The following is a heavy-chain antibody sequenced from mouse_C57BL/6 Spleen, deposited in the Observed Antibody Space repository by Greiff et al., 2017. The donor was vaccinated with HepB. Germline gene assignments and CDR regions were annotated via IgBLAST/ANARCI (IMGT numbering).Heavy chain of an antibody. CDR2: IYPRSGNT. Sequence: QVQLKESGAELARPGASVKLSCKASGYTFTSYGISWVKQRTGQGLEWIGEIYPRSGNTYYNEKFKGKATLTADKSSSTAYMELRSLTSEDSAVYCCARGSITTVVARYFDVWGTGTTVTVSS. V-gene: IGHV1-81*01. J-gene: IGHJ1*03. CDR3: ARGSITTVVARYFDV. D-gene: IGHD1-1*01. CDR1: GYTFTSYG.